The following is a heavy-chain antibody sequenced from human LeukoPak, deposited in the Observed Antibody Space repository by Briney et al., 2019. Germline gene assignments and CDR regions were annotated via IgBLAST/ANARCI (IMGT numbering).Heavy chain of an antibody. D-gene: IGHD3-10*01. V-gene: IGHV1-2*02. Sequence: ASVKVSCKASGYTFTAYYMHWVRQAPGQGLEWMGWINPNSGGTNYAQTFQGRVTMTRDPSISTSYMELSRLTSDDTAVYYCARGIGSGSYGRFDPWGQGTLVTVSS. CDR2: INPNSGGT. CDR3: ARGIGSGSYGRFDP. CDR1: GYTFTAYY. J-gene: IGHJ5*02.